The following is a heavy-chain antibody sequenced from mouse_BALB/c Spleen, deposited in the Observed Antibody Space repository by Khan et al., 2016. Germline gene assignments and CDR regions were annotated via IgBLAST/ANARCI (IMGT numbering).Heavy chain of an antibody. CDR1: GDSLTSGY. J-gene: IGHJ2*01. CDR3: AGYDGYYFDY. D-gene: IGHD1-1*01. V-gene: IGHV3-8*02. Sequence: EVQLQESGPSLVKPSQTLSLTCSVTGDSLTSGYWNWIRKFPGNDLEYMGYISYSGSTYYDPSPKSRIAITRDTSTNQYYLQLISVTTEDTATYYCAGYDGYYFDYWGQGTTLTVSS. CDR2: ISYSGST.